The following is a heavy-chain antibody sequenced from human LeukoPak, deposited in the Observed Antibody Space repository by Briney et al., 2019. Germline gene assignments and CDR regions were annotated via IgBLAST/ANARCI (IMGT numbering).Heavy chain of an antibody. CDR2: ISSSSSTI. V-gene: IGHV3-48*01. CDR1: GFTFSSYS. D-gene: IGHD6-25*01. Sequence: PGGSLRLSCAATGFTFSSYSMTWVRQAPGKGLEWVSYISSSSSTIYYADSVKGRFTISRDNAKNSLYLQMNSLRAEDTAVYYCARPWAATKADAFDIWGQGTMVTVSS. J-gene: IGHJ3*02. CDR3: ARPWAATKADAFDI.